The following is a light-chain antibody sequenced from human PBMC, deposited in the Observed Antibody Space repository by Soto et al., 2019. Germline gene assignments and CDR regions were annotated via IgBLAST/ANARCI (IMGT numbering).Light chain of an antibody. CDR1: ISDVGSYNY. J-gene: IGLJ3*02. V-gene: IGLV2-14*03. CDR3: SSYTGGTTWV. Sequence: QSALTQPASVSGSPGQSITISCTGTISDVGSYNYVSWYQQYPGKAPKLMIYDVSNRPSGVSNRFSGSKSGNTASLTISGLQAEDEADYYCSSYTGGTTWVFGGGTKLTVL. CDR2: DVS.